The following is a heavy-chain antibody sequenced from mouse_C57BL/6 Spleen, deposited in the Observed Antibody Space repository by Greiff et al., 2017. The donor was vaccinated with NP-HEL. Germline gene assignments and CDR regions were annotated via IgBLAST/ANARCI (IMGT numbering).Heavy chain of an antibody. J-gene: IGHJ3*01. CDR2: ISDGGSYT. D-gene: IGHD2-12*01. CDR3: ARAYDEGAWFAY. Sequence: EVHLVESGGGLVKPGGSLKLSCAASGFTFSSYAMSWVRQTPEKRLEWVATISDGGSYTYYPDNVKGRFTISRDNATNNLYLQMSHLKSEDSAVFYFARAYDEGAWFAYWGQGTLVTVSA. CDR1: GFTFSSYA. V-gene: IGHV5-4*01.